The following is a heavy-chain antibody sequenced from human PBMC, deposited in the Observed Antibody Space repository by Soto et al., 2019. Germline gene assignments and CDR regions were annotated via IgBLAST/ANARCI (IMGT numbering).Heavy chain of an antibody. V-gene: IGHV1-2*02. J-gene: IGHJ4*02. CDR1: GYTFTGYY. D-gene: IGHD3-16*01. CDR3: ARDYEAGNFDY. CDR2: INPDKGDT. Sequence: ASVKVSCKASGYTFTGYYTHWVRQAPGQGLEWMGWINPDKGDTGYAQKFQGRVTMTRDTSISTGYMELIRLRSDDTAVYFCARDYEAGNFDYWGQGTLVTVSS.